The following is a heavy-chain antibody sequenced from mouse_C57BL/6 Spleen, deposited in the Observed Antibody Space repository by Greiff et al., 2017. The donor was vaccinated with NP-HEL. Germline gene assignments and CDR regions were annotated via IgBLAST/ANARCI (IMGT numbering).Heavy chain of an antibody. V-gene: IGHV2-2*01. CDR3: ARSAYYGTWYFDV. D-gene: IGHD1-1*01. J-gene: IGHJ1*03. Sequence: VKLQESGPGLVQPSQSLSITCTVSGFSLTSYGVHWVRQSPGKGLEWLGVIWSGGSTDYNAAFISRLSISKDNSKSQVFFKMNSLQADDTAIYYCARSAYYGTWYFDVWGTGTTVTVSS. CDR1: GFSLTSYG. CDR2: IWSGGST.